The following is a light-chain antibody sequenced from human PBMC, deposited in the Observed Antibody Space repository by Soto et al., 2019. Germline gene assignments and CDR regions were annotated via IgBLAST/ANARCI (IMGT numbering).Light chain of an antibody. V-gene: IGLV2-14*01. CDR3: SSYASSSTLV. J-gene: IGLJ2*01. CDR2: DVT. Sequence: QAVVTQPASVSGSPGQSITISCTGTSNDIGTYNYVSWYQQHPGKAPKLMISDVTNRPSGVSNRFSGSKSGNTASLTISGLQAEDEADYYCSSYASSSTLVFGGGTKLTVL. CDR1: SNDIGTYNY.